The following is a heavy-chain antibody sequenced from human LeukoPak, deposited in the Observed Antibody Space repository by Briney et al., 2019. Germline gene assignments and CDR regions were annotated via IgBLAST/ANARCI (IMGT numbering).Heavy chain of an antibody. J-gene: IGHJ4*02. V-gene: IGHV1-24*01. CDR2: FDPEDGET. CDR1: GYTLTELY. D-gene: IGHD6-6*01. CDR3: TPVGLYSSSSVAFDH. Sequence: ASVTVSCKISGYTLTELYMHWVRQAPGKGLEWMGGFDPEDGETIYAQKFQGRVTMIVDTSTDTAYMELSRLRFEDTAVYYCTPVGLYSSSSVAFDHWGQGTLITVSS.